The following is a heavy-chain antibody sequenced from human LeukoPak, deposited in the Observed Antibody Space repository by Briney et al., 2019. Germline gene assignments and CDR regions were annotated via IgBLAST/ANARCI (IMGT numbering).Heavy chain of an antibody. V-gene: IGHV4-39*01. CDR3: ARRHFGSALRDY. J-gene: IGHJ4*02. CDR1: GGSISSGSYY. Sequence: PSETLSLTCAVSGGSISSGSYYWGWIRQPPGKGLEWIGNIYYSGSTSYNPSLKSRVTISVDTSKNQFSLKLSSVTDADTAAYYCARRHFGSALRDYWGQGTLVTVSS. CDR2: IYYSGST. D-gene: IGHD3-10*01.